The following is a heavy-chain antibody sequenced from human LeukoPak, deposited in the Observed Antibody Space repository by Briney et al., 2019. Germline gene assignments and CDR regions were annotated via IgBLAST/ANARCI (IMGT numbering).Heavy chain of an antibody. CDR2: INQDGSEK. V-gene: IGHV3-7*01. J-gene: IGHJ6*04. CDR3: ARGGVDV. CDR1: GFTFSNFW. Sequence: GGSLRLSCAASGFTFSNFWMSWVRQAPGKGLEWVANINQDGSEKNYVDSVKGRFTISRDNAKNTLYLQMNSLRAEDTAVYYCARGGVDVWGKGTTVTISS.